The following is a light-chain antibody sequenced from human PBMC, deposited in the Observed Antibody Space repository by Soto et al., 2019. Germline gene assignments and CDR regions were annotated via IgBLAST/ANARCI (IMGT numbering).Light chain of an antibody. CDR2: EIV. CDR3: TSCTHRGGLWV. CDR1: SDDIGAYDR. Sequence: QSSLTQPASVSGSPGQPITISCTVISDDIGAYDRVSWFQQYPGEAPKIIIYEIVHRPSGISNRFSCSKSGNIASLTILGLQAEEEGDYYCTSCTHRGGLWVFGGGTKVTVL. J-gene: IGLJ6*01. V-gene: IGLV2-14*01.